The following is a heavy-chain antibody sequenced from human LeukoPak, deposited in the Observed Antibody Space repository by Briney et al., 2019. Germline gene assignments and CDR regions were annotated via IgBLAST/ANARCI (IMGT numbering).Heavy chain of an antibody. CDR2: ISGGGERT. J-gene: IGHJ4*02. Sequence: GGSLRLSRAASGIVFSNTAMNWARQSPGRGLEWVSAISGGGERTFYADSVKGRFTISRDNSKNMVYLQMNSLRADDTAIYYCAWSVRGVIATDYWGQGTLVTVSS. CDR1: GIVFSNTA. D-gene: IGHD3-10*01. V-gene: IGHV3-23*01. CDR3: AWSVRGVIATDY.